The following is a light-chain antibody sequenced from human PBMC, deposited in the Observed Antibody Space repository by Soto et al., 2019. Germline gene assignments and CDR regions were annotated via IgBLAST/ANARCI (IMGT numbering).Light chain of an antibody. CDR1: QGIDTS. Sequence: DILLAQSPSALCPSVGAILTITCRASQGIDTSLAWYQQKPGKAPKLLIYAASNFQSGVPSRFSGSGSGTHFTLTISSLQPEDFATYYCQKLHGYPINFGKGPRREIK. CDR2: AAS. V-gene: IGKV1-9*01. CDR3: QKLHGYPIN. J-gene: IGKJ5*01.